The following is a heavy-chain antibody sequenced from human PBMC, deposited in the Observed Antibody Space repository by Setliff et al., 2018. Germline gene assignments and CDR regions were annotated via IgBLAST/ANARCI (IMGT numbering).Heavy chain of an antibody. CDR2: MNPNNDDT. Sequence: ASVKVSCKASGYTFTSYDINWVRQATGQGLEWMGWMNPNNDDTYYPRKFQGRVTMTRNTSISTAYMELSSLRSEDTAVYYCARGAPGRYCSGGSCSYFDYWDQGILVTVSS. CDR1: GYTFTSYD. D-gene: IGHD2-15*01. CDR3: ARGAPGRYCSGGSCSYFDY. V-gene: IGHV1-8*02. J-gene: IGHJ4*02.